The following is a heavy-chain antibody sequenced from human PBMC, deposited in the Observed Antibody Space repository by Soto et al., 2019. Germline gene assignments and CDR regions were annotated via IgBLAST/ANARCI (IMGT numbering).Heavy chain of an antibody. D-gene: IGHD1-26*01. V-gene: IGHV4-34*01. Sequence: KPSETLSLTCAVYGGSFSGYYWSWIRQPPGKGLEWIGEINHSGSTNYNPSLKSRVTISVDTSKNQFSLKLSSVTDADTAVYYGARGRVGATWFDPWGQGTLVTVSS. CDR3: ARGRVGATWFDP. CDR1: GGSFSGYY. CDR2: INHSGST. J-gene: IGHJ5*02.